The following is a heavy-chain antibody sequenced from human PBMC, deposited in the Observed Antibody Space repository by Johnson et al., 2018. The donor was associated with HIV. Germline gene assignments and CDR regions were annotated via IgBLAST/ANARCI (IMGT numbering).Heavy chain of an antibody. J-gene: IGHJ3*02. D-gene: IGHD4-23*01. CDR3: ARRTVVTPGAFDI. CDR1: GFTLSNYG. CDR2: IWHAGSNK. Sequence: QVQLVESGGGVVQPGRSLRLSCAASGFTLSNYGMHWVRQAPGKGLEWVAVIWHAGSNKFYTDSVKGRFTISRDNAKNSLYLQMNSLRAEDTAVYYCARRTVVTPGAFDIWGQGTMVTVSS. V-gene: IGHV3-33*01.